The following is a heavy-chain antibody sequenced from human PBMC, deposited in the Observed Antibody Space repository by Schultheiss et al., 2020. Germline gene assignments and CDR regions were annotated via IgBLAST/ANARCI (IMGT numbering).Heavy chain of an antibody. D-gene: IGHD3-3*01. V-gene: IGHV3-48*01. CDR2: ISSSSSTI. J-gene: IGHJ6*02. CDR1: GFTFSSYS. Sequence: GGSLRLSCAASGFTFSSYSMNWVRQAPGKGLEWVSYISSSSSTIYYADSVKGRFTISRDNAKNSLYLQMNSLRAEDTAVYYCARDVGVDTYYDFWSGGYYYYGMDVWGQGTTVTGYS. CDR3: ARDVGVDTYYDFWSGGYYYYGMDV.